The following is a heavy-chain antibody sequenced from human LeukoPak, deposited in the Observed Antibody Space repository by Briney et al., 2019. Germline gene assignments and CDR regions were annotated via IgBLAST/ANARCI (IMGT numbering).Heavy chain of an antibody. CDR3: ARLFNRYYDSSGYYYDDY. J-gene: IGHJ4*02. CDR1: GGSISSSSYY. D-gene: IGHD3-22*01. CDR2: IYYSGST. V-gene: IGHV4-39*01. Sequence: SETLSLTCTVSGGSISSSSYYWGWIRQPPGKGLEWIGSIYYSGSTYYNPSLKSRVTISVDTSKNQFSLKLSSVTAADTAVYYCARLFNRYYDSSGYYYDDYWGQGTLVTVSS.